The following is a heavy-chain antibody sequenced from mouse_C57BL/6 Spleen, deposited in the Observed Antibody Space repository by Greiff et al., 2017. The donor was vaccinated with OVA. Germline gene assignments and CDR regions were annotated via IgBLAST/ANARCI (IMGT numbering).Heavy chain of an antibody. Sequence: DVMLVESGGGLVKPGGSLKLSCAASGFTFSDYGMHWVRQAPEKGLEWVAYISSGSSTIYYADTVKGRFTISRDNAKNTLFLQMTSLRSEDTAMYYCASDGYYESGFAYWGQGTLVTVSA. V-gene: IGHV5-17*01. J-gene: IGHJ3*01. CDR3: ASDGYYESGFAY. CDR2: ISSGSSTI. D-gene: IGHD2-3*01. CDR1: GFTFSDYG.